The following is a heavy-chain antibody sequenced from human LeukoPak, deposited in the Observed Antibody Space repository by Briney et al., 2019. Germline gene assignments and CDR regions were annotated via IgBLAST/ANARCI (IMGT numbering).Heavy chain of an antibody. Sequence: SVKVSFKASVGTFISYAISWVRQAPAEGREWMGGIIPIYGTANYAQKFQGRVTIIADESTSKAYMELSSLSSEDQALYSCASLSYGYVYWGQGNLVSVSS. CDR1: VGTFISYA. V-gene: IGHV1-69*13. CDR3: ASLSYGYVY. CDR2: IIPIYGTA. J-gene: IGHJ4*02. D-gene: IGHD5-18*01.